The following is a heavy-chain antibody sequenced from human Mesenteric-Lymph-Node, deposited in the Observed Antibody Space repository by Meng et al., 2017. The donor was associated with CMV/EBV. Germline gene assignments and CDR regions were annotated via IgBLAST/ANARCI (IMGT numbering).Heavy chain of an antibody. D-gene: IGHD4-17*01. J-gene: IGHJ4*02. Sequence: SETLSLTCAAYGGSVSAYYWSWIRQPPGKGLEWIGEIHHTGSTNYNPSLMSRVTISLDSSKKQSSLKLDSVTAADTGVYYCARGGDYGDPHLAYWGQGTLVTVSS. V-gene: IGHV4-34*01. CDR1: GGSVSAYY. CDR3: ARGGDYGDPHLAY. CDR2: IHHTGST.